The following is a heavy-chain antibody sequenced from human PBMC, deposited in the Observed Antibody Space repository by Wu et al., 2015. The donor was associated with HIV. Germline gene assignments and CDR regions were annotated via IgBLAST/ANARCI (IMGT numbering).Heavy chain of an antibody. V-gene: IGHV1-69*13. J-gene: IGHJ4*02. CDR2: IIIIYGTV. Sequence: QVQLVQSGTEVKTPGSSVKVSCKVSGDSFRSYSVSWVRQAPGQGLEWMGRIIIIYGTVKYAEKLQDRLTITADESTNTAYMELGSLRSEDTAIYYCARQDGNSLDYWGQGTLVTVS. CDR3: ARQDGNSLDY. D-gene: IGHD5-24*01. CDR1: GDSFRSYS.